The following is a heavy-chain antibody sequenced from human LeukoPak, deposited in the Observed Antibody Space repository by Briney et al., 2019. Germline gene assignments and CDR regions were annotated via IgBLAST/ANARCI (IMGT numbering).Heavy chain of an antibody. D-gene: IGHD2-15*01. J-gene: IGHJ1*01. Sequence: SVKVSCKASGGTFSCYAISWVRQAPGQGLEWMGGIIPIFGTANYAQKFQGRVTITADKSTSTAYMELSSLRSEDTAVYYCASSAGAEYFQHWGQGSLVTVSS. CDR3: ASSAGAEYFQH. V-gene: IGHV1-69*06. CDR2: IIPIFGTA. CDR1: GGTFSCYA.